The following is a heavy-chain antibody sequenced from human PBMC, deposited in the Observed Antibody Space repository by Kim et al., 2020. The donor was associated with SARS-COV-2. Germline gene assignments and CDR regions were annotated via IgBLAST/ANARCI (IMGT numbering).Heavy chain of an antibody. Sequence: GGSLRLSCAASGFTFSSYAMSWVRQAPGKGLEWVSAISGSGGSTYYADSVKGRFTISRDNSKNTLYLQMNSLRAEDTAVYYCAKDEIAVAGTYYYYYGMDVWGQGTTVTVSS. CDR3: AKDEIAVAGTYYYYYGMDV. V-gene: IGHV3-23*01. CDR1: GFTFSSYA. J-gene: IGHJ6*02. CDR2: ISGSGGST. D-gene: IGHD6-19*01.